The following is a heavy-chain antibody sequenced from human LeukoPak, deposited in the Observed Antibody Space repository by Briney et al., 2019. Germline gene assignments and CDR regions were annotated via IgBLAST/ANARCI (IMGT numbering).Heavy chain of an antibody. CDR1: GGSISSYY. CDR2: IYTSVST. D-gene: IGHD5-12*01. Sequence: SETLSLTCTVSGGSISSYYWSWIRQPAGKGLEWIGRIYTSVSTNYNPSLKSRVTMSVDTSKNQFSLKLSSVTAADTAVYYCARRVSGGYGSSFYFDYWGQGTLVTVSS. CDR3: ARRVSGGYGSSFYFDY. V-gene: IGHV4-4*07. J-gene: IGHJ4*02.